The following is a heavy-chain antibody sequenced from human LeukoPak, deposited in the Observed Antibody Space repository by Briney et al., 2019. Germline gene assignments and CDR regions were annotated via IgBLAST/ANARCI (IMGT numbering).Heavy chain of an antibody. CDR2: INHSGST. Sequence: PSETLSLTCAVYGGSFSGYYWSWIRQPPGKGLEWIGEINHSGSTNYNPSLKSRVTISVDTSKNQFSLKLSSVTAADTAVYYCARSRPRTIVVVPAAIRRWFDPWGQGTLVTVSS. D-gene: IGHD2-2*01. CDR1: GGSFSGYY. V-gene: IGHV4-34*01. CDR3: ARSRPRTIVVVPAAIRRWFDP. J-gene: IGHJ5*02.